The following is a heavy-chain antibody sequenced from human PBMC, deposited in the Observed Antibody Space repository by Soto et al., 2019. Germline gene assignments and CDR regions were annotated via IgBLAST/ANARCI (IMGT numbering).Heavy chain of an antibody. CDR3: ATFKTGTTTYYFDY. D-gene: IGHD1-7*01. Sequence: GASVKVSCKASGGTFSDYAINWVRQAPGQGLEWMGPIVPIFGTIKKAQKFQGRVTITADKSTSTAYMALSGLRSDDTAVYYCATFKTGTTTYYFDYWAQGTLVTVSS. V-gene: IGHV1-69*06. CDR2: IVPIFGTI. CDR1: GGTFSDYA. J-gene: IGHJ4*02.